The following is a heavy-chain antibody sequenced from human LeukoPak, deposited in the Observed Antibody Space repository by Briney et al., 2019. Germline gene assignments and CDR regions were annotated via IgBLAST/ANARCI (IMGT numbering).Heavy chain of an antibody. CDR2: ISSSSSYI. J-gene: IGHJ6*03. CDR3: ARAHHSSSWLKYYYMDV. CDR1: GFTFSSYS. Sequence: GGSLRLSCAASGFTFSSYSMNWVRQAPGKGLEWVSSISSSSSYIYYADSVKGRFTISRDNAKNSLYLQTNSLRAEDTAVYYCARAHHSSSWLKYYYMDVWGKGTTVTVSS. D-gene: IGHD6-13*01. V-gene: IGHV3-21*01.